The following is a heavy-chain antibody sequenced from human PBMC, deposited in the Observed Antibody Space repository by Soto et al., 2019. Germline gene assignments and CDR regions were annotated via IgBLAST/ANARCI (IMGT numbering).Heavy chain of an antibody. V-gene: IGHV1-69*12. CDR3: ARDRITIFGVVIRGAHPFDP. D-gene: IGHD3-3*01. CDR2: IIPIFGTA. CDR1: GGTFSSYA. Sequence: QVQLVQSGAEVKKPGSSVKVSCKASGGTFSSYAISWVRQAPGQGLEWMGGIIPIFGTANYAQKFQGRVTITADESTSTAYMELSSLRSEDTAVYYCARDRITIFGVVIRGAHPFDPWGQGTLVTVSS. J-gene: IGHJ5*02.